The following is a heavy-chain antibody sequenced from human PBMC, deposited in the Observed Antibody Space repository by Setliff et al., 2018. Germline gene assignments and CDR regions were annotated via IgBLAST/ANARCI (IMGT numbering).Heavy chain of an antibody. J-gene: IGHJ5*02. D-gene: IGHD3-10*01. CDR3: VKLGPQAISSDP. CDR1: GVTFRYAW. V-gene: IGHV3-15*01. Sequence: GGSLRLSCAASGVTFRYAWMGWVRQTPGEGLDWVGRIKSKTDGGPTDYAAPVKGRFTISREDSKNTLYLQMNSLKTEDTAIYYCVKLGPQAISSDPWGQGTLVTVSS. CDR2: IKSKTDGGPT.